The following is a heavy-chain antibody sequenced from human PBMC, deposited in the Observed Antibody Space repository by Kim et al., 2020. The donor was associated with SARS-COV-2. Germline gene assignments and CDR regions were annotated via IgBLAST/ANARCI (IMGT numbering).Heavy chain of an antibody. V-gene: IGHV3-33*06. J-gene: IGHJ6*02. D-gene: IGHD3-10*01. CDR3: AKPVLLWFGYGMDV. CDR2: IWYDGSNK. CDR1: GFTFSSYG. Sequence: GGSLRLSCAASGFTFSSYGMHWVRQAPGKGLEWVAVIWYDGSNKYYADSVKGRFTISRDNSKNTLYLQMNSLRAEDTAVYYCAKPVLLWFGYGMDVWGQGTTVTVSS.